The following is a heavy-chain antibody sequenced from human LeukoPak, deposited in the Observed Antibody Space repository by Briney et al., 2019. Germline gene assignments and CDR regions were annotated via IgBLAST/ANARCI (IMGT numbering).Heavy chain of an antibody. D-gene: IGHD3-3*01. CDR2: ISGSGGST. CDR3: AEDLGRLRFLEWFPSDY. Sequence: GGSLRLSCAASGFTFSSYAMSWVRQAPRKGLEWVSAISGSGGSTYYADSVKGRFTISRDNSKNTLYLQMNSLRAEDTAVYYCAEDLGRLRFLEWFPSDYWGQGTLVTVSS. J-gene: IGHJ4*02. V-gene: IGHV3-23*01. CDR1: GFTFSSYA.